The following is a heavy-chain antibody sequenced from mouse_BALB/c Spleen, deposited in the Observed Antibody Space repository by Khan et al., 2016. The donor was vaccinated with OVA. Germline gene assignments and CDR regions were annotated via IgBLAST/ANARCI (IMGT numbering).Heavy chain of an antibody. J-gene: IGHJ3*01. CDR3: TRSAYGDPFAY. Sequence: QVQLQQPGAELVKPGTSVKLSCKSSGYTFTSYYMYWVKKRPGQGLEWIGGINPSNGATIFNEKFKSKATLTVDRYSSKAYMQLNSLTSEASAVYYCTRSAYGDPFAYWGQGTLVTVSA. CDR2: INPSNGAT. V-gene: IGHV1S81*02. CDR1: GYTFTSYY. D-gene: IGHD2-13*01.